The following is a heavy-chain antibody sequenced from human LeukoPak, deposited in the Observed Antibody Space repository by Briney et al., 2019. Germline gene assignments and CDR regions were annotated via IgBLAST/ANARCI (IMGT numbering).Heavy chain of an antibody. CDR2: INPSGGST. V-gene: IGHV1-46*01. CDR1: GYTFIAYY. D-gene: IGHD6-19*01. J-gene: IGHJ4*02. Sequence: GASVKVSCKASGYTFIAYYIHWVRQAPGQGLEWMGIINPSGGSTTYAQNFQGRVTMTRDTSTSAVYMEPSSLRSEDTAVYYCARGGSLAVAPHLYYFDYWGQGTLVTVSS. CDR3: ARGGSLAVAPHLYYFDY.